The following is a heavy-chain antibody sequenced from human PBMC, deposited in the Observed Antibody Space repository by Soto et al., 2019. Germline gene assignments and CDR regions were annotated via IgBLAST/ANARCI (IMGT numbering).Heavy chain of an antibody. Sequence: ASVKVSCKASGYTFTSYGISWVRQAPGQGLEWMGWISAYNGNTKYAQKLQGRVTITTDTSTSTAYMELSSLRSEDTAVYYCARAGYEGANDYWGRGTLVTVSS. V-gene: IGHV1-18*01. CDR1: GYTFTSYG. CDR3: ARAGYEGANDY. J-gene: IGHJ4*02. D-gene: IGHD6-13*01. CDR2: ISAYNGNT.